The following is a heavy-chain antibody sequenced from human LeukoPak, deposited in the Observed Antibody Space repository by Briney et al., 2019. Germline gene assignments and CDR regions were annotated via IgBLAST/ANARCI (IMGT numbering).Heavy chain of an antibody. V-gene: IGHV1-18*01. D-gene: IGHD6-13*01. Sequence: ASVKVSCKASGYTFTSYGVSWVRQAPGQGLEWMGWISAYNGNTNYAQKLQGRVTMTTDTSTSTAYMELRSLRSDDAAVYYCARGYSSRWAFDYWGQGTLVTVSS. J-gene: IGHJ4*02. CDR1: GYTFTSYG. CDR2: ISAYNGNT. CDR3: ARGYSSRWAFDY.